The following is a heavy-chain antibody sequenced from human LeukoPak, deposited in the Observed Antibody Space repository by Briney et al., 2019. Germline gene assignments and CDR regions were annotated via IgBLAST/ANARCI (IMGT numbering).Heavy chain of an antibody. CDR3: ARDDATIRFAY. Sequence: GASVKVFCKASGYTFTSYSMNWVRQAPGQGLEWMGWINANTGNPTYAQGFTGRFVFSWDTSVSTAYLQISSLKAEDTAVYYCARDDATIRFAYWGQGTLVTVSS. D-gene: IGHD5-12*01. CDR2: INANTGNP. CDR1: GYTFTSYS. V-gene: IGHV7-4-1*02. J-gene: IGHJ4*02.